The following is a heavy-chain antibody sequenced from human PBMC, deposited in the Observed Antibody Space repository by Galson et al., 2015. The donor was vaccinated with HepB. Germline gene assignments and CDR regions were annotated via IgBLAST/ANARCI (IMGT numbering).Heavy chain of an antibody. J-gene: IGHJ4*02. Sequence: TLSLTCTVSGGSISSGGYYWSWIRQHPGKGLEWIGYIYYSGSTYYNPSLKSRVTISVDTSKNQFSLKLSPVTAADTAVYYCARGPSGSYDRQYFDYWGQGTLVTVSS. CDR2: IYYSGST. D-gene: IGHD1-26*01. CDR3: ARGPSGSYDRQYFDY. CDR1: GGSISSGGYY. V-gene: IGHV4-31*03.